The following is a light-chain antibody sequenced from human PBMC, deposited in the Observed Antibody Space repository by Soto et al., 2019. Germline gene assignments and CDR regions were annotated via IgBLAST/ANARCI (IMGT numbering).Light chain of an antibody. J-gene: IGLJ1*01. Sequence: QSVRTQPPSVSGAPGQRVTISCTGSSSNIGAGYDVHWYQQLPGTAPKLLIYGNSNRPSGVPDRFSASKSGTSASLAITGLQAEDEADYYCQSYDSSLSGYVFGTGTKLTVL. V-gene: IGLV1-40*01. CDR3: QSYDSSLSGYV. CDR1: SSNIGAGYD. CDR2: GNS.